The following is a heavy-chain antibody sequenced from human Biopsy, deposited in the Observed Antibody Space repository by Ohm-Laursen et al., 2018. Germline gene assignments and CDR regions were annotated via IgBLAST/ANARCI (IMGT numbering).Heavy chain of an antibody. J-gene: IGHJ4*02. CDR2: IIPMFGTA. V-gene: IGHV1-69*13. D-gene: IGHD1-26*01. CDR3: ARGPHSGSHSCFDY. CDR1: GGTFINYA. Sequence: SVKVSCKASGGTFINYAISWVRQAPGQGLEWMGGIIPMFGTANHAQMFQGRVTISADESTSTSYMELSSLTTGDAAIYYCARGPHSGSHSCFDYWGRGTLVTVSS.